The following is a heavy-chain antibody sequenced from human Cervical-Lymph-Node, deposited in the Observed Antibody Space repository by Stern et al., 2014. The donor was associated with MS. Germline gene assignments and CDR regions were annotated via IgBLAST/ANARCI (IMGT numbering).Heavy chain of an antibody. CDR2: IYPGDSET. Sequence: EVQLVQSGAEVKKPGESLRISCEVSGYKFTNKWIGWARQMPGKGLERMGIIYPGDSETSYKPALQRHVTIFVHKSHPNAHLQWSSLKASDTALYYCARRGHGYMGIDYWGQGTPVTVSS. V-gene: IGHV5-51*03. CDR1: GYKFTNKW. CDR3: ARRGHGYMGIDY. D-gene: IGHD5-24*01. J-gene: IGHJ4*02.